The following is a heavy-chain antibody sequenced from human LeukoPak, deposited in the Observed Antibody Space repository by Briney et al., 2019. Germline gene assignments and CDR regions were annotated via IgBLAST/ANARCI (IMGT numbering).Heavy chain of an antibody. CDR1: ACTFNMHT. CDR2: IFPIYRTS. D-gene: IGHD2/OR15-2a*01. V-gene: IGHV1-69*05. CDR3: AAGIGLLEYLMGY. J-gene: IGHJ4*02. Sequence: GSSVTVSFKSSACTFNMHTFSWVRQAPGQGLEWMGGIFPIYRTSNYAQNFQGRLTITTDESTSTAYMELTSLRSEDTAVYFCAAGIGLLEYLMGYWGQGTLVTVSS.